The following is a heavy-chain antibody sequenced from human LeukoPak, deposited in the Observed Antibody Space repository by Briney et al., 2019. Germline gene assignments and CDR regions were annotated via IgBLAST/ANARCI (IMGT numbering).Heavy chain of an antibody. D-gene: IGHD3-22*01. CDR1: GFTFSSYA. CDR2: ISYDGSNK. Sequence: PGGSLRLSCAASGFTFSSYAMHWVRQAPGKGLEWVAVISYDGSNKYYADSVKGRFTISRDNSKNTLYLQMNSLRAEDTAVYYCARSYYDSSGYYPYWGQGTLVTVCS. J-gene: IGHJ4*02. V-gene: IGHV3-30*04. CDR3: ARSYYDSSGYYPY.